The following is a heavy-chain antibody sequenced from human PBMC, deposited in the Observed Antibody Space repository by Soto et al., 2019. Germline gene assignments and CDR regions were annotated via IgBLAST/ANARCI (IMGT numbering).Heavy chain of an antibody. CDR2: ISSSSSYI. CDR1: GFTFSSYS. J-gene: IGHJ6*03. CDR3: ARVRVAAIEDYYYYYMDV. V-gene: IGHV3-21*01. Sequence: PGGSLRLSCAASGFTFSSYSMNWVRQAPGKGLEWVSSISSSSSYIYYADSVKGRFTISRDNAKNSLYLQMNSLRAEDTAVYYCARVRVAAIEDYYYYYMDVWGKGTTVTVSS. D-gene: IGHD2-15*01.